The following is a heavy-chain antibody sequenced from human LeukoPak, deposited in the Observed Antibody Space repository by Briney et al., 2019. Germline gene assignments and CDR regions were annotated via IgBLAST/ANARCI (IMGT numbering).Heavy chain of an antibody. D-gene: IGHD4-23*01. CDR3: ARDDYGGNSGWELSWYFDL. Sequence: SETLSLTCTVSGGSISSSSYYWGWIRQPPGKGLEWIGSIYYSGSTYYNPSLKSRVTISVDTSKNQFSLKLSSVTAADTAVYYCARDDYGGNSGWELSWYFDLWGRGTLVTVSS. V-gene: IGHV4-39*07. CDR1: GGSISSSSYY. J-gene: IGHJ2*01. CDR2: IYYSGST.